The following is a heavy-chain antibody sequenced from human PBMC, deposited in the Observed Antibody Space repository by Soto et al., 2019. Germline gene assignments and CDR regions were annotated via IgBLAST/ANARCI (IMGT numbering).Heavy chain of an antibody. CDR3: ARAHVSGSLDY. V-gene: IGHV3-7*03. D-gene: IGHD1-26*01. J-gene: IGHJ4*02. CDR1: GFTFSSYW. Sequence: EVQLVESGGGLVPPGGSLRLSCAASGFTFSSYWMSWVRQAPGKGLEWVANIKQDGSEKYYVDSVKGRFTISRDNAKNSLYLQMNSLRAENTAVYYCARAHVSGSLDYWGQGTLVTVSS. CDR2: IKQDGSEK.